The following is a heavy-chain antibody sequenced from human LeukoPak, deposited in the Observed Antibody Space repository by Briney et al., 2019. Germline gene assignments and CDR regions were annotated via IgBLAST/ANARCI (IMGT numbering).Heavy chain of an antibody. V-gene: IGHV6-1*01. J-gene: IGHJ4*02. CDR1: GDSVSSNNGA. D-gene: IGHD6-19*01. CDR3: ARDLGNTGWYTFDY. CDR2: TYYRSKWYN. Sequence: SQTLSLTCDISGDSVSSNNGAWNWIRQSPSRGLEWLGRTYYRSKWYNDYAGSLNGRITISPDASKNQFSLHLNSVTPEDTAVYYCARDLGNTGWYTFDYWGQGILVTVSS.